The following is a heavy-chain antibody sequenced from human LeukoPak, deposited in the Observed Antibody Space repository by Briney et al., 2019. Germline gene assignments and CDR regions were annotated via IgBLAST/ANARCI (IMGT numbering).Heavy chain of an antibody. V-gene: IGHV3-74*01. Sequence: GRSLRLSCAASGFIFYNYAMHWVRQPPGKGLVWVSRIKSDGSMTNYADSVKGRFTISRDNAKNTLYLQMNSLRAEDTAVYYCASQVVGAAFDPWGQGTLVTVSS. D-gene: IGHD2-15*01. J-gene: IGHJ5*02. CDR3: ASQVVGAAFDP. CDR2: IKSDGSMT. CDR1: GFIFYNYA.